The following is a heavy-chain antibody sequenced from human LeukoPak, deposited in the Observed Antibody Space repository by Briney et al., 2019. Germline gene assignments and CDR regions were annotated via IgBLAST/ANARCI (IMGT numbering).Heavy chain of an antibody. CDR2: ISGSGDGT. V-gene: IGHV3-23*01. J-gene: IGHJ5*02. CDR1: GFTFSSYA. Sequence: GGSLRLSCAAPGFTFSSYAMSWVRQAPGKRLEWVSAISGSGDGTYYADSVKGRFTISRDNSKNTLYLQMSGLRAEDTAVYYCAKEPSYCTNGVCYSRVFDRWGQGTLVTVSS. D-gene: IGHD2-8*01. CDR3: AKEPSYCTNGVCYSRVFDR.